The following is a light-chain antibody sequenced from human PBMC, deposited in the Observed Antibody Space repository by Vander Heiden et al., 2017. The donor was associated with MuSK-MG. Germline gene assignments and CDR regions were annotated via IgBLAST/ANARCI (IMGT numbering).Light chain of an antibody. Sequence: DIQMTQSPSSLSASVGDRVTITCRASQSISSYLNWYQQKPGKAPKLLIYAASSLQSGVPSRFSGSGSGTDCTLTISSRQPEDFATYYCQQSDSTPKTFGQGTKVEIK. CDR1: QSISSY. V-gene: IGKV1-39*01. CDR2: AAS. J-gene: IGKJ1*01. CDR3: QQSDSTPKT.